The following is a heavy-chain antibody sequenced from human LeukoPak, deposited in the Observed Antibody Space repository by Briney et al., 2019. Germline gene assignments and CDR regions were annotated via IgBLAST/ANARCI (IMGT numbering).Heavy chain of an antibody. CDR1: GFTFSTYW. J-gene: IGHJ4*02. CDR2: IKQDGSEE. V-gene: IGHV3-7*04. Sequence: GGSLRLSCAASGFTFSTYWMSWVRQALGKGLEWVANIKQDGSEEYYVDSVKGRFTISRDNSKNTLYLQMNSLRAEDTAVYYCARAMVRGVITATDYWGQGTLVTVSS. D-gene: IGHD3-10*01. CDR3: ARAMVRGVITATDY.